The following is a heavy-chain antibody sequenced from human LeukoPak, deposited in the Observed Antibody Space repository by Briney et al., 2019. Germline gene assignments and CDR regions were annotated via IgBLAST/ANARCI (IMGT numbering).Heavy chain of an antibody. Sequence: GTSLRLSCAASGFTFRNYGMNWVRQAPGKGLEWVALIWYDGSRDYYVDFAKGRFTVSRDNSKNTLYLQMKNLRAEDTAVYYCATVRGSDWYMDYWGQGTLVTVSS. V-gene: IGHV3-33*01. CDR1: GFTFRNYG. CDR2: IWYDGSRD. J-gene: IGHJ4*02. D-gene: IGHD6-19*01. CDR3: ATVRGSDWYMDY.